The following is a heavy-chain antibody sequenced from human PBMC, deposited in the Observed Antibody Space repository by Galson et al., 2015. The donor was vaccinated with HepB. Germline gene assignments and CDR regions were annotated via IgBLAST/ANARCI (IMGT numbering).Heavy chain of an antibody. CDR2: ISGSGGGT. D-gene: IGHD3-16*02. V-gene: IGHV3-23*01. Sequence: SLRLSCAASGFTFSSYSMNWVRQAPGKGLEWVSAISGSGGGTYYADSVKGRFTISRDNSKNTLYLQMNSLRAEDTAVYYCAKDLLMITFGGVIDNLYGMDVWGQGTTVTVSS. CDR3: AKDLLMITFGGVIDNLYGMDV. CDR1: GFTFSSYS. J-gene: IGHJ6*02.